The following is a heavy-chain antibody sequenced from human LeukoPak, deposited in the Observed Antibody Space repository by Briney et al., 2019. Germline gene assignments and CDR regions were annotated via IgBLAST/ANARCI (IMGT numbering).Heavy chain of an antibody. CDR1: GGSISSSSYY. CDR3: ARWGIAADFDY. CDR2: IYYSGST. J-gene: IGHJ4*02. Sequence: PSETLSLTCTVSGGSISSSSYYWGWIRQPPGKGLEWIGYIYYSGSTNYNPSLKSRVTISVDTSKNQFSLKLSSVTAADTAVYYCARWGIAADFDYWGQGTLVTVSS. V-gene: IGHV4-61*05. D-gene: IGHD6-13*01.